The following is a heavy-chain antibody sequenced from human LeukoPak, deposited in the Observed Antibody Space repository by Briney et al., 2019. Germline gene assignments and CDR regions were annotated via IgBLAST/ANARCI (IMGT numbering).Heavy chain of an antibody. Sequence: PGGSLRLSCAASGFTFSSNAMSWVRQAPGQGLEWVSIISISGSTTYYADSVKGRFTISRDNSKNTLYLQMNSLRAEDTAVYYCATSKDFQHWGQGTLVSVSS. CDR1: GFTFSSNA. CDR3: ATSKDFQH. V-gene: IGHV3-23*01. D-gene: IGHD2-2*01. CDR2: ISISGSTT. J-gene: IGHJ1*01.